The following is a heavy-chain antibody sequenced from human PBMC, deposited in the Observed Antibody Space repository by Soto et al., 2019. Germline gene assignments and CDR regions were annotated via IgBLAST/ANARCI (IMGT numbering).Heavy chain of an antibody. J-gene: IGHJ6*03. V-gene: IGHV1-18*01. CDR2: ISAYNGNT. CDR1: GYSFTNYG. CDR3: ARDRGLAPPVAGNTHYYYYMDV. Sequence: QDQLVQSGVEVKKPGASVKVSCKASGYSFTNYGITWVRQAPGQGFEWMGWISAYNGNTNYAQKFLGRVTMTTDASTSTAYLELRSLRSDDTAVYYCARDRGLAPPVAGNTHYYYYMDVWGKGTTVTVSS. D-gene: IGHD6-19*01.